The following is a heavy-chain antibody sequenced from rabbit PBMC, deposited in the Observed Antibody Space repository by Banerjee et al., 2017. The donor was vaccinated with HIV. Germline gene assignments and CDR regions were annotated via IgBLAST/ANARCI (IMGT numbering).Heavy chain of an antibody. Sequence: QEQLEESGGGLVKPEGSLTLTCKASGFDLSSTYYMCWVRQAPGKGLEWIACIDAGGTGSTYYASWVNGRFTISRSTSLNTVTLQMTSLTAADTATYFCTRNAGYTGYGPYFNLWGPGTLVTVS. D-gene: IGHD7-1*01. V-gene: IGHV1S43*01. CDR2: IDAGGTGST. J-gene: IGHJ4*01. CDR1: GFDLSSTYY. CDR3: TRNAGYTGYGPYFNL.